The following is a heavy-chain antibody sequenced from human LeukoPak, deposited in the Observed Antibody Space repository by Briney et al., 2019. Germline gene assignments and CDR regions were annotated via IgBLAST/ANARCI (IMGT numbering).Heavy chain of an antibody. CDR2: ISSSSSYI. V-gene: IGHV3-21*01. Sequence: PGGSLRLSCAASGFTFSSYSMNWVRQAPGKGLEWVSSISSSSSYIYYADSVKGRFTTSRDNAKNSLYLQMNSLRAEDTAVYYCARSRDDSSARDFDYWGQGTLVTVSS. D-gene: IGHD3-22*01. CDR3: ARSRDDSSARDFDY. J-gene: IGHJ4*02. CDR1: GFTFSSYS.